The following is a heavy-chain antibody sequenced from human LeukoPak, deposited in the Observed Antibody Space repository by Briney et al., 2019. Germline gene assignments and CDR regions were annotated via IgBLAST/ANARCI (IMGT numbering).Heavy chain of an antibody. V-gene: IGHV3-21*01. CDR1: GFTFSSYS. D-gene: IGHD4-17*01. Sequence: GGSLRLSCAASGFTFSSYSMNWVRQAPGKGLECVSSISSSSSYIYYADSVKGRFTISRDNAKNSLYLQMNSLRAEDTAVYYCARDSLATVTNFDYWGQGTLVTVSS. CDR2: ISSSSSYI. J-gene: IGHJ4*02. CDR3: ARDSLATVTNFDY.